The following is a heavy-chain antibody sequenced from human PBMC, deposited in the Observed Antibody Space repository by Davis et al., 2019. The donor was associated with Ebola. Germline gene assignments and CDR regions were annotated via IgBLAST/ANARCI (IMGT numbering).Heavy chain of an antibody. CDR3: ARVGVPAALFDY. V-gene: IGHV4-34*01. CDR1: GGSFSGYY. D-gene: IGHD2-2*01. J-gene: IGHJ4*02. Sequence: MPSETLSLTCAVYGGSFSGYYWSWIRQPPGKGLEWIGEINHSGSTNYNPSLKSRVTISVDTSKNQFSLKLSSVTAADTAVYYCARVGVPAALFDYWGQGTLVTVSS. CDR2: INHSGST.